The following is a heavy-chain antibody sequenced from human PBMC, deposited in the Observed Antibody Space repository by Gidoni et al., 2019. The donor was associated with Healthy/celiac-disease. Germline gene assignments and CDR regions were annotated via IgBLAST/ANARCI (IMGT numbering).Heavy chain of an antibody. CDR2: ISGSGGST. V-gene: IGHV3-23*01. J-gene: IGHJ6*02. D-gene: IGHD3-22*01. Sequence: GLEWVSAISGSGGSTYYADSVKGRFTISRDNSKNTLYLQMNSLRAEDTAVYYCAKGTFSSGPFTPEYYYGMDVWGQGTTVTVSS. CDR3: AKGTFSSGPFTPEYYYGMDV.